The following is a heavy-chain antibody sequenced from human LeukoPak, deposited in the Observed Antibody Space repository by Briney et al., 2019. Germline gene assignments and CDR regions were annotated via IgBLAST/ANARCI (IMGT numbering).Heavy chain of an antibody. J-gene: IGHJ4*02. CDR3: ARDKHIVVVTAVDY. CDR2: ISGSGGTT. CDR1: GFTFSTYA. V-gene: IGHV3-23*01. Sequence: GGFLRLSCAASGFTFSTYAMSWFRQAPGKGLEWVSTISGSGGTTDYADSVKGRFTISRDNSKDTLYLQMNSLRAEDTALYYCARDKHIVVVTAVDYWGQGTLVTVSS. D-gene: IGHD2-21*02.